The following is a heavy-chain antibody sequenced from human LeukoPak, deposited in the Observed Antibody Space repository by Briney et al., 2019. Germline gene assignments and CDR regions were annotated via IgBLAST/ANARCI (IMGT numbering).Heavy chain of an antibody. CDR3: ARDRIDGDNPDLHSLEGNYGMDV. Sequence: PSQTLSLTCSVSGGSISSGGYYWSWIRQHPGKGLEWIGYIYYSGSTYYNPSLKSRVTISVDTSKNQFSLKLSSVTAADTAVYYCARDRIDGDNPDLHSLEGNYGMDVWGQGTTVTVSS. V-gene: IGHV4-31*03. CDR2: IYYSGST. CDR1: GGSISSGGYY. J-gene: IGHJ6*02. D-gene: IGHD4-17*01.